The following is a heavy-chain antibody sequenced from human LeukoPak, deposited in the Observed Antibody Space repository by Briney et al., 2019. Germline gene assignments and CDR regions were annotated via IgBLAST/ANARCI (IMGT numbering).Heavy chain of an antibody. CDR2: IIPILGIA. J-gene: IGHJ3*02. Sequence: SVKVSCKASGGTFSSYAISWVRQAPGQGLEWMGRIIPILGIANYAQKFQGRVTITADKSTSTAYMELSSLRSEDTAVYYCATASRDGYNHDAFDIWGQGTMVTVSS. CDR3: ATASRDGYNHDAFDI. D-gene: IGHD5-24*01. V-gene: IGHV1-69*04. CDR1: GGTFSSYA.